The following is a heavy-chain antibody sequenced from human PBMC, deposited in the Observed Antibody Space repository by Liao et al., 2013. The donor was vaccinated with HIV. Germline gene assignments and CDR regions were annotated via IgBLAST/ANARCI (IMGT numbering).Heavy chain of an antibody. D-gene: IGHD4-11*01. Sequence: QLQLQESGPGLVKPSETLSLTCTVSGGSLSSNEYYWGWIRQPPGKGLEWIGSVYYSGGTFYNPSLKSRVNISRDMSKKQLSLKLSSVTAADTAVYYCARGRLGVTSVTTDWFDPWGQGTLVTVSS. J-gene: IGHJ5*02. CDR1: GGSLSSNEYY. CDR2: VYYSGGT. V-gene: IGHV4-39*07. CDR3: ARGRLGVTSVTTDWFDP.